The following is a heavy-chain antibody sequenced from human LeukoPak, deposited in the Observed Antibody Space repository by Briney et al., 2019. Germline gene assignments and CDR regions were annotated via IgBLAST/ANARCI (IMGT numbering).Heavy chain of an antibody. CDR3: ARSVNGLFDY. CDR1: GFTVSSNY. V-gene: IGHV3-53*04. CDR2: IYSDGST. Sequence: GGSLRLSCAASGFTVSSNYMSWVRQAPGKGLQWVSIIYSDGSTYYADSVKGRFTISRHNSKNTLYLQMNSLRAEDTAVYYFARSVNGLFDYWGQGTLVTVSS. J-gene: IGHJ4*02. D-gene: IGHD1-1*01.